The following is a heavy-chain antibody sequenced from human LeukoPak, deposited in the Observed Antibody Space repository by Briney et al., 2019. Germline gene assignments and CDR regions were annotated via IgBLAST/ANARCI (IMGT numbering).Heavy chain of an antibody. CDR2: INHSGST. CDR3: ALSGTDPDYYYYGMDV. D-gene: IGHD1-1*01. V-gene: IGHV4-34*01. CDR1: GGSFSGYY. Sequence: PSETLSLTCAVYGGSFSGYYWSWIRQPPGKGLEWIGEINHSGSTNYNPSLKSRVTISVDTSKNQFSLKLSSVTAADTAVYYCALSGTDPDYYYYGMDVWGQGTTVTVSS. J-gene: IGHJ6*02.